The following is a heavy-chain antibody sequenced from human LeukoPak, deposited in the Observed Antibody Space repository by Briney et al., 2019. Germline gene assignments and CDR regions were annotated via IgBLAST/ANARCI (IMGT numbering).Heavy chain of an antibody. J-gene: IGHJ4*02. CDR3: ARCPSRGSGWDFDY. D-gene: IGHD6-19*01. V-gene: IGHV3-30*04. CDR2: ISYDGSNK. Sequence: GGSLRLSCAASGFTFSSYAMSWVRQAPGKGLEWVAVISYDGSNKYYADSVKGRFTISRDNSKNTLYLQMNSLRAEDTAVYYCARCPSRGSGWDFDYWGQGTLVTVSS. CDR1: GFTFSSYA.